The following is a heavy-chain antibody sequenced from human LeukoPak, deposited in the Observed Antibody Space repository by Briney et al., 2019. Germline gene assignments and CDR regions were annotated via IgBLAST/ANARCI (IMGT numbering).Heavy chain of an antibody. CDR1: GFAFSTYG. J-gene: IGHJ4*02. D-gene: IGHD3-22*01. CDR2: IQYNGNNK. V-gene: IGHV3-30*02. Sequence: GGSLRLSCAASGFAFSTYGMHWVRQAPGKGLEWVAFIQYNGNNKYYADSVKGRFTISRDNSKNTLYLQMNGLTTDDTAVYYCAKPPHNTGYYDCWGQGTLVTVSS. CDR3: AKPPHNTGYYDC.